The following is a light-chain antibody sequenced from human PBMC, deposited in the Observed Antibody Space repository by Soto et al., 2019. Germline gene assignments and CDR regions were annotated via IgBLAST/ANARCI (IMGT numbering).Light chain of an antibody. V-gene: IGKV3-11*01. CDR1: QSVSSY. Sequence: EIVLPQSPAPLSLSPVEIAWLSCGASQSVSSYLAWYQQKPGQAPRLLIYDASNRATGIPARFSGSGSGTDFTLTISRLEPEDFAVYYCQQYGSSLITFGQGTRLEI. CDR2: DAS. CDR3: QQYGSSLIT. J-gene: IGKJ5*01.